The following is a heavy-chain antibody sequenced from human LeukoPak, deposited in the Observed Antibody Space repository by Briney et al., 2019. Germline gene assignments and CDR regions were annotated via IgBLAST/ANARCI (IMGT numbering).Heavy chain of an antibody. CDR3: ARGSPFDY. V-gene: IGHV4-59*02. CDR2: IYYSGST. Sequence: SETLSLTCSVSGGSVSRYYWSWIRQAPGKGLEWIGYIYYSGSTNYNPSLKSRVTISVDTSKNQFSLKLSSVTAADTAVYYCARGSPFDYWGQGTLVTVSS. CDR1: GGSVSRYY. J-gene: IGHJ4*02.